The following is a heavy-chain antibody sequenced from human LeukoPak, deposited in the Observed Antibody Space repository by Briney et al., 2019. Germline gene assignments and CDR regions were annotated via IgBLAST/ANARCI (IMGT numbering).Heavy chain of an antibody. J-gene: IGHJ4*02. CDR3: AKDTYDILTGDLDY. Sequence: PGGSLRLSCAASGFTFSSYAMSWVRQPPGKGLEWVSAISGSGSSTYYADSEKGRFTISRDNSKNTLYLQMNSLRAEDTAVYYCAKDTYDILTGDLDYWGQGTLVTVSS. D-gene: IGHD3-9*01. V-gene: IGHV3-23*01. CDR2: ISGSGSST. CDR1: GFTFSSYA.